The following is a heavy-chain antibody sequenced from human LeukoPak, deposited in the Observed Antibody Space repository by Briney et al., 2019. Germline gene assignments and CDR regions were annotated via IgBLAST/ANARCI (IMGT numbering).Heavy chain of an antibody. D-gene: IGHD3-22*01. CDR1: GGTFSSYA. V-gene: IGHV1-3*01. CDR2: INAGNGNT. Sequence: ASVKVSCKASGGTFSSYAISWVRQAPGQRLEWMGWINAGNGNTKYSQKFQGRVTITRDTSASTAYMELSSLRSEDTAVYYCARETPIFYYDSSGYDYWGQGTLVTVSS. J-gene: IGHJ4*02. CDR3: ARETPIFYYDSSGYDY.